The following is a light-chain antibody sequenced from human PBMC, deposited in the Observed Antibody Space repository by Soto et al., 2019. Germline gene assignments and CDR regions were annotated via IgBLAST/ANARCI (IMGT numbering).Light chain of an antibody. Sequence: QPVLTQPPSVSGAPGQRVTISCTGSSSNFGAGYDVHWYQQLPGTAPKFLIYDNNKRPSGIPDRFSGTKSGTSATLGITGLQTGDEADYYCGTWDSSLSAWVFGGGTKLTVL. V-gene: IGLV1-51*01. CDR1: SSNFGAGYD. J-gene: IGLJ3*02. CDR2: DNN. CDR3: GTWDSSLSAWV.